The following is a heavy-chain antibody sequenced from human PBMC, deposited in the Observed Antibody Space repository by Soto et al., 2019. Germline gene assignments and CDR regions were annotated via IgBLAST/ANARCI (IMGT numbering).Heavy chain of an antibody. V-gene: IGHV4-4*02. D-gene: IGHD3-10*01. CDR1: GGSISSSNW. CDR2: IYHSGST. J-gene: IGHJ6*02. CDR3: ARVPGSGFSVAGSHYYYGMDV. Sequence: QVQLQESGPGLVKPSGTLSLTCAVSGGSISSSNWWSWVRQPPGKGLEWIGEIYHSGSTNYNPSLKSRVTISVDKSKNQFSLKLSSVTAADTAVYYCARVPGSGFSVAGSHYYYGMDVWGQGTTVTVSS.